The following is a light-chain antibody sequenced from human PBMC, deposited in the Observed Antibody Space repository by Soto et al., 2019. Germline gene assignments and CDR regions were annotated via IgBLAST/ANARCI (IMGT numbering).Light chain of an antibody. J-gene: IGLJ2*01. V-gene: IGLV4-69*01. CDR1: SGHSSYA. Sequence: QPVLTQSPSASASLGASVKFTCTLSSGHSSYAIAWHQQQPKKGPRYLMKLNSDGSHNKGDGILDRFSGSSSGAGRYLTISSLQSEDEADYYCQTWGTGIEVFGGGTKLTVL. CDR2: LNSDGSH. CDR3: QTWGTGIEV.